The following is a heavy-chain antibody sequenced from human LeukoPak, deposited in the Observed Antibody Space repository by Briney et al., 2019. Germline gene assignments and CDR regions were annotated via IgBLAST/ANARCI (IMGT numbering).Heavy chain of an antibody. CDR1: GYSISTGYY. CDR3: AREPKVRGVTTYYYYMDV. V-gene: IGHV4-38-2*02. J-gene: IGHJ6*03. Sequence: SETLSLTCTVSGYSISTGYYWVWIRQPPGKGLEWIGSICRSGSTNYNPSLKSRVTISVDTSKNQFSLKLSSVTAADTAVYYCAREPKVRGVTTYYYYMDVWGKGTTVTISS. CDR2: ICRSGST. D-gene: IGHD3-10*01.